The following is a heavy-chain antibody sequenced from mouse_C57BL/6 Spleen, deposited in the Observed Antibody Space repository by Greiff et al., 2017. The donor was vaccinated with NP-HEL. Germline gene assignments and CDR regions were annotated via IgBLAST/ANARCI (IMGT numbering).Heavy chain of an antibody. J-gene: IGHJ1*03. CDR1: GYTFTDYE. V-gene: IGHV1-15*01. Sequence: SGAELVRPGASVTLSCKASGYTFTDYEMHWVKQTPVHGLEWIGAIDPETGGTAYNQKFKGKAILTADKSSSTAYMELRSLTSEDSAVYYCTRQYYWYFDVWGTGTTVTVSS. CDR2: IDPETGGT. CDR3: TRQYYWYFDV.